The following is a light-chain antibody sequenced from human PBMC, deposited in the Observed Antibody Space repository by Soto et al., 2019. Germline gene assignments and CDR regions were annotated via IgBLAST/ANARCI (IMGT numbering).Light chain of an antibody. V-gene: IGKV3-11*01. J-gene: IGKJ4*01. Sequence: EIVLTQSPATLSLSPGERATLSCRASQSVSSYLAWYQQKPGQAPRLLIYDASNRATGIPARFSGSGSGTGFTLTISSLEPEDFAVYYCQQRSSWPLTFGGGTKVDIK. CDR1: QSVSSY. CDR3: QQRSSWPLT. CDR2: DAS.